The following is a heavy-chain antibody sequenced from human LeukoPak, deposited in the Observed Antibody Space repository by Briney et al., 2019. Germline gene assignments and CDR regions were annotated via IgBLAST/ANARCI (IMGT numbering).Heavy chain of an antibody. V-gene: IGHV1-46*01. CDR1: GYTFTSYY. J-gene: IGHJ4*02. CDR3: ARAEGGYVLPSDY. D-gene: IGHD6-25*01. Sequence: ASVKVSCKASGYTFTSYYMHWVRQAPGQGLEWMGIINPSGGSTSYAQKFQGRVTITADKSTSTAYMELSSLRSEDTAVYYCARAEGGYVLPSDYWGQGTLVTVSS. CDR2: INPSGGST.